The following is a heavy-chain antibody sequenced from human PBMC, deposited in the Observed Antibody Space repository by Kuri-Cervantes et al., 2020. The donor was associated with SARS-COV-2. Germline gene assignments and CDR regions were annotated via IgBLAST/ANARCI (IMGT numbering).Heavy chain of an antibody. CDR2: IYTSGST. V-gene: IGHV4-4*07. Sequence: SETLSLTCTVSGGSISSYYWSWIRQPAGKGLEWIGRIYTSGSTNYNPSLKSRVTMSVDTSKNQFSLKLSSVTAADTAVYYCARELTYYDFWSGYSQAYYYDYWGQGTLVTVSS. D-gene: IGHD3-3*01. CDR1: GGSISSYY. CDR3: ARELTYYDFWSGYSQAYYYDY. J-gene: IGHJ4*02.